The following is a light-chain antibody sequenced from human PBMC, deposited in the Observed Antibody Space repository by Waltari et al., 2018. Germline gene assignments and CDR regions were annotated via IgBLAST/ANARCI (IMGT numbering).Light chain of an antibody. CDR1: QSVSKY. Sequence: IVLTQSPGTLSLSPGERATLSCRASQSVSKYLAWYQQRPGQAPRLLNYAASTRATGIPDRFSGSGFGTDFSLTISRLEPEDFAVYYCQNHERLPATFGQGTKVEIK. J-gene: IGKJ1*01. CDR2: AAS. V-gene: IGKV3-20*01. CDR3: QNHERLPAT.